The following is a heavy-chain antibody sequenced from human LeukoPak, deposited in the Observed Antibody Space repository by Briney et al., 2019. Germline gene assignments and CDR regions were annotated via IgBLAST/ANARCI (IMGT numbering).Heavy chain of an antibody. CDR2: IRYDGSNK. CDR1: GFTFSSYG. CDR3: AKDGQLLAEYFQH. D-gene: IGHD2-2*01. J-gene: IGHJ1*01. Sequence: GGSLRLPCAASGFTFSSYGMHWVRQAPGKGLEWVAFIRYDGSNKYYADSVKGRFTISRDNSKNTLYLQMNSLRAEDTAVYYCAKDGQLLAEYFQHWGQGTLVTVSS. V-gene: IGHV3-30*02.